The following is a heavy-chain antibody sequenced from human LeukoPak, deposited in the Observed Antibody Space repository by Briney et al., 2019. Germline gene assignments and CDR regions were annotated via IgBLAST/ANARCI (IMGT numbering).Heavy chain of an antibody. CDR2: INPNSGGT. V-gene: IGHV1-2*02. D-gene: IGHD6-13*01. CDR1: GYTFTGYY. Sequence: ASVKVSCKASGYTFTGYYMHWVRQAPGQGLEWMGWINPNSGGTNYAQKFQGRVTMTRDTSVSTAYMELSRLRSDDMAVYYCATVYSSSWYGPSNWGQGTLVTVSS. CDR3: ATVYSSSWYGPSN. J-gene: IGHJ4*02.